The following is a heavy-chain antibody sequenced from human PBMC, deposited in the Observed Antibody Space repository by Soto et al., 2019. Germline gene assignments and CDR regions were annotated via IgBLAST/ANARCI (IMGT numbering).Heavy chain of an antibody. CDR1: GGSVSSAARS. CDR2: IFHSGST. Sequence: PSETLSLTCTVSGGSVSSAARSWTWIRQPPGKGLEWIGYIFHSGSTYYNPSLNSRLTISLARSKNQFSLKLTSVTAADTAVYYCARESRSSHYDGSAYSQYSYFDLWGPATLVTVSS. J-gene: IGHJ2*01. CDR3: ARESRSSHYDGSAYSQYSYFDL. V-gene: IGHV4-30-2*01. D-gene: IGHD3-22*01.